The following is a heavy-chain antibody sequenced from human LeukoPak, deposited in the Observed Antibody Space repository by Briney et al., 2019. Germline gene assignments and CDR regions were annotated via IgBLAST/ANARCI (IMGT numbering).Heavy chain of an antibody. CDR1: RFTLSFYS. V-gene: IGHV3-21*01. Sequence: GGSLRLSCAASRFTLSFYSMNWVRQAQGKGLEWVSSISSSSSYLYYADSVKGRFTISRDNAKNSLFLQMNSLRAEDTVVYYCAREGIGDGFDYWGQGTLVTVSS. CDR2: ISSSSSYL. CDR3: AREGIGDGFDY. D-gene: IGHD2-21*01. J-gene: IGHJ4*02.